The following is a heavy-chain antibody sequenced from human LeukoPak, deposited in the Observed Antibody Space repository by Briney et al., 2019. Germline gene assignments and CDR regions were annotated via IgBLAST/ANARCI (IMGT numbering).Heavy chain of an antibody. J-gene: IGHJ4*02. CDR2: ISAYNGNT. CDR3: ARLDYGDYGLVY. D-gene: IGHD4-17*01. CDR1: GYTFTSYG. Sequence: ASVKVSCTASGYTFTSYGISWVRQAPGQGLEWMGWISAYNGNTNYAQKLQGRVTMTTDTSTSTAYMELRSLRADDTAVYYCARLDYGDYGLVYWGQGTLVTVSS. V-gene: IGHV1-18*04.